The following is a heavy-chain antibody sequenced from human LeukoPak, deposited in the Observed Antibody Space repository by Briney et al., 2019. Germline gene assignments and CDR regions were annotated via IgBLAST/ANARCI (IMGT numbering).Heavy chain of an antibody. D-gene: IGHD3-22*01. CDR3: ARVYYDPYFDY. CDR2: IYYSGST. J-gene: IGHJ4*02. V-gene: IGHV4-34*01. CDR1: GGSFSGYY. Sequence: SETLSLTCAVYGGSFSGYYWSWIRQPPGKGLEWIGSIYYSGSTYYNPSLKSRVTISVDTSKNQFSLKLSSVTAADTAVYYCARVYYDPYFDYWGQGTLVTVSS.